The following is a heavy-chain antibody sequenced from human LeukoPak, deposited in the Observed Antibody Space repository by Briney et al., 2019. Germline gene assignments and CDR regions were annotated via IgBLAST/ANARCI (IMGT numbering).Heavy chain of an antibody. V-gene: IGHV3-23*01. CDR1: GFTFSSYG. CDR3: AKGAMIVVVMDY. J-gene: IGHJ4*02. D-gene: IGHD3-22*01. CDR2: ISGSGGST. Sequence: GGTLRLSCAASGFTFSSYGMSWVRQAPGKGLEWVSAISGSGGSTYYADSVKGRFTISRDNSKNTLYLQMNSLRAEDTAVYYCAKGAMIVVVMDYWGQGTLVTVSS.